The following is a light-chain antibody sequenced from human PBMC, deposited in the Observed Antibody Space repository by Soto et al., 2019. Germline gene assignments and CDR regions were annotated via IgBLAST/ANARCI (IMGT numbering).Light chain of an antibody. Sequence: EIVLTQSPGTLSLSPGERATLSCRASQSLSSSYLAWYQQKPGQAPRLLIYGASNRATGIPDRFSASGSGTDFTLTISRLEPEDFAVYYCHQYGSSPQTFGQGTKVEIK. V-gene: IGKV3-20*01. J-gene: IGKJ1*01. CDR3: HQYGSSPQT. CDR2: GAS. CDR1: QSLSSSY.